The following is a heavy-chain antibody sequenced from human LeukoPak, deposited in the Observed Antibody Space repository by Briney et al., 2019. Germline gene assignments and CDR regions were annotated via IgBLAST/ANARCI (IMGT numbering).Heavy chain of an antibody. CDR1: GYTFASYF. CDR3: ARAVIRGIHFDS. V-gene: IGHV1-2*04. J-gene: IGHJ4*02. Sequence: ASVKVSCKASGYTFASYFIHWVRQAPGQGLEWVGRINPNSGDTEYAPKFQGWVTMTRDTSISTAYMDLGSLTSDDTAVYYCARAVIRGIHFDSWGQGTLVTVSS. D-gene: IGHD3-10*01. CDR2: INPNSGDT.